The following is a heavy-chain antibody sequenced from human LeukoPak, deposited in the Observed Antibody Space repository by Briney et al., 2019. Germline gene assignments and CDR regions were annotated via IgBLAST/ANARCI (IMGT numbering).Heavy chain of an antibody. D-gene: IGHD5-18*01. CDR2: ISYDGSNK. Sequence: GESLKISCAASGFTFSSYAMHWVRQAPGKGLEWVAVISYDGSNKYYADSVKGRFTISRDNSKNTLYLQMNSLRAEDTAVYYCAREGIQLGAFDIWGQGTMVTVSS. V-gene: IGHV3-30-3*01. CDR3: AREGIQLGAFDI. J-gene: IGHJ3*02. CDR1: GFTFSSYA.